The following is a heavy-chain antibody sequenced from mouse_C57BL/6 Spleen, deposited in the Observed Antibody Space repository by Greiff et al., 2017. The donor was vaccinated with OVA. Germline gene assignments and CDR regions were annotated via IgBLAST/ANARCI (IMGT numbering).Heavy chain of an antibody. J-gene: IGHJ4*01. D-gene: IGHD2-4*01. Sequence: DVQLVESGEGLVKPGGSLKLSCAASGFTFSSYAMSWVRQTPEKRLEWVAYISSGGDYIYYADTVKGRFTISRDNARNTLYLQMSSLKSEDTAMYYCTRVYYDYAMDYWGQGTSVTVSS. CDR2: ISSGGDYI. CDR1: GFTFSSYA. CDR3: TRVYYDYAMDY. V-gene: IGHV5-9-1*02.